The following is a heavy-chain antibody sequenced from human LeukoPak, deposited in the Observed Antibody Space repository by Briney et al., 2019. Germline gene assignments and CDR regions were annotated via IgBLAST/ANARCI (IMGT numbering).Heavy chain of an antibody. Sequence: ASVKVSGKVSGYTLTELSMHWVRQAPGKGLEWMGGFDPEDGETIYAQKFQGRVTMTEDTSTDTAYMELSSLRSEDTAVYYCARDLGIAAAGRLDYWGQGTLVTVSS. CDR3: ARDLGIAAAGRLDY. V-gene: IGHV1-24*01. CDR1: GYTLTELS. D-gene: IGHD6-13*01. J-gene: IGHJ4*02. CDR2: FDPEDGET.